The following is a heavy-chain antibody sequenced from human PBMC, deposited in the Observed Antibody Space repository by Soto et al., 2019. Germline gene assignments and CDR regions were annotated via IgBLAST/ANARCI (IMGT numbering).Heavy chain of an antibody. J-gene: IGHJ4*02. V-gene: IGHV3-11*03. CDR1: GFTFSDYY. CDR3: ARSITDYYDSSGYYDDY. D-gene: IGHD3-22*01. Sequence: PGGSLRLSCAASGFTFSDYYMSWIRQAPGKGLEWVSYISSSSSYTNYADSVKGRFTISRDNAKNSLYLQMNNLRAEDTAVYYCARSITDYYDSSGYYDDYWGQGTLVTVSS. CDR2: ISSSSSYT.